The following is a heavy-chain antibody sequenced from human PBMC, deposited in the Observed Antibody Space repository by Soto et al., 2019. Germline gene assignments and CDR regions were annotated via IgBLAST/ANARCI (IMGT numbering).Heavy chain of an antibody. Sequence: QAHLVQSGAEVKRPGASVKVSCKASGYTFKIYGVTWVRQAPGQGLEWMGWISASNGNTNYTQKFQDRINMTTDASTNTAYMELKSLRFDDTAVYYCARDRGIVVSKGWFDPWGQGTPVIVAA. V-gene: IGHV1-18*01. CDR2: ISASNGNT. J-gene: IGHJ5*02. D-gene: IGHD3-22*01. CDR1: GYTFKIYG. CDR3: ARDRGIVVSKGWFDP.